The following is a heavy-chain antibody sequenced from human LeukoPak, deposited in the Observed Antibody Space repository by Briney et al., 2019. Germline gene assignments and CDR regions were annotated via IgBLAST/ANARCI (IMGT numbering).Heavy chain of an antibody. V-gene: IGHV3-23*01. CDR1: GFTFSGYA. Sequence: GGSLRLSCAASGFTFSGYAMSWVRQAPGKGLEWVSAISGSGGSTYYADSVKGRFTISRNNSKNTLDLQMNSLRAQDTAVYYCAKYDYGGNPNEYYFDYWGQGTLVTVSS. CDR3: AKYDYGGNPNEYYFDY. J-gene: IGHJ4*02. D-gene: IGHD4-23*01. CDR2: ISGSGGST.